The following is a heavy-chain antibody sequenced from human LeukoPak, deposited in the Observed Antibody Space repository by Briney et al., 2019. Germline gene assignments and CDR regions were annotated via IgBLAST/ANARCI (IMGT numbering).Heavy chain of an antibody. D-gene: IGHD5-12*01. CDR1: GFTVSDSY. J-gene: IGHJ4*02. Sequence: GGSLRLSCAASGFTVSDSYMHWVRQAPGKGLQWVSVTDSGGTTYYADSVKGRFIISRDNSKNTLYLQMNSLRAEDTALYYCARHMATWGQGTLVTVSS. V-gene: IGHV3-66*04. CDR3: ARHMAT. CDR2: TDSGGTT.